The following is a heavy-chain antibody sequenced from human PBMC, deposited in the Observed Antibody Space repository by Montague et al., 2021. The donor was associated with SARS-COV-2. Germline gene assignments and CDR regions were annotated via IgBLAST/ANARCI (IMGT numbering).Heavy chain of an antibody. CDR2: MYNSEKI. J-gene: IGHJ6*03. Sequence: SETLSLTCTVSGASISSYSWSWIRQPPGKGLEWISYMYNSEKINYNPSLQSRVTISVDTSKGQLSLKLNSVTAADTAAYFCARAIVSGLCSGGSCYKGYYYYMDVWGKGTTVTVSS. D-gene: IGHD2-15*01. CDR1: GASISSYS. V-gene: IGHV4-59*13. CDR3: ARAIVSGLCSGGSCYKGYYYYMDV.